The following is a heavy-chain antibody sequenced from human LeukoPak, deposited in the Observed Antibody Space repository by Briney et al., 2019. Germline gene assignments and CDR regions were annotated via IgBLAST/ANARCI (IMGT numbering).Heavy chain of an antibody. CDR3: ARELNGYGYYFFDY. CDR2: IKTKSDGGTT. CDR1: GFAFTNAW. J-gene: IGHJ4*02. Sequence: GGSLRLSCAASGFAFTNAWMTWVRLAPGKGLEWVGRIKTKSDGGTTDYAAPVKGRFTISRDDSKNTLYLQMNSLRAEDTAVYYCARELNGYGYYFFDYWGPGTLVTVSS. V-gene: IGHV3-15*01. D-gene: IGHD3-16*01.